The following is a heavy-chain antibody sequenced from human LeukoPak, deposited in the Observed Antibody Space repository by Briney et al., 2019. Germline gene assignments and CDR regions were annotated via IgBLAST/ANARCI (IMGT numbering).Heavy chain of an antibody. CDR3: ATPGGRFSYYYDSSGYYRY. CDR2: ISYDGSNE. D-gene: IGHD3-22*01. J-gene: IGHJ4*02. CDR1: GFTFSSYV. Sequence: GGSLRLSCAASGFTFSSYVMHWVRQAPGKGLEWVAIISYDGSNEYYADSVKGRFTISRDNSKNTLYLQMNSLRAADTAVYYCATPGGRFSYYYDSSGYYRYWGQGTLVTVSS. V-gene: IGHV3-30*04.